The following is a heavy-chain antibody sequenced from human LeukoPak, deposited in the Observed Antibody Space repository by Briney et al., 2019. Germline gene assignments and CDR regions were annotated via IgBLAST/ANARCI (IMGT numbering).Heavy chain of an antibody. CDR1: GFTFSSYW. D-gene: IGHD3-10*01. CDR3: ARGARIRGVTYYYYYYGMDV. J-gene: IGHJ6*02. V-gene: IGHV3-7*04. Sequence: PGGSLRLSCAASGFTFSSYWMSWVRQAPGKGLEWVANIKQDGSEKYYVDSVKGRFTISRDNAKNSLYLQMNSLRAEDTAVYYCARGARIRGVTYYYYYYGMDVWGQGTTVTASS. CDR2: IKQDGSEK.